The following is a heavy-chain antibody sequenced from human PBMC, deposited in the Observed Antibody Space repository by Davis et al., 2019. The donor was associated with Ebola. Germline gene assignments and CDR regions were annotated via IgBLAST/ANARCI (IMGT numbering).Heavy chain of an antibody. CDR3: ATVGTSVTAFDH. J-gene: IGHJ4*02. V-gene: IGHV1-2*02. Sequence: ASVKVSCKASGHTFTGYYMHWVRQAPGQGLEWMGWINTYSGGIKYAQKFQGRVTMARDTSINRAYMELSRLRSDDTAVYYCATVGTSVTAFDHWGQGTLVTVSS. CDR1: GHTFTGYY. D-gene: IGHD4-17*01. CDR2: INTYSGGI.